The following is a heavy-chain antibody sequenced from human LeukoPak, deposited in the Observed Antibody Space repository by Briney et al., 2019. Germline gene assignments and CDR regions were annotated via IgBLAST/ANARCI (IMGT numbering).Heavy chain of an antibody. CDR2: IYSGGST. Sequence: GGSLRLSCAASGFTVSSNYMSWVRQAPGKRLEWVSVIYSGGSTYYADSVKGRFTISRDNSKNTLYLQMNSLRAEDTAVYYCARAVAGGEYYFDYWGQGTLVTVSS. CDR3: ARAVAGGEYYFDY. V-gene: IGHV3-66*02. D-gene: IGHD3-10*01. CDR1: GFTVSSNY. J-gene: IGHJ4*02.